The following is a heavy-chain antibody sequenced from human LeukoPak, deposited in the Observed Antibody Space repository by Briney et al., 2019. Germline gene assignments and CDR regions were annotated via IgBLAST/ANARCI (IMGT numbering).Heavy chain of an antibody. Sequence: GASVKVSCKASGYTFTGFYMHWVRQAPGQGLEWMGWINTNTGNPTYAQGFTGRFVFSLDTSVSTAYLQISSLKAEDTAVYYCARVEMATIDVAFDIWGQGTMVTVSS. V-gene: IGHV7-4-1*02. D-gene: IGHD5-24*01. CDR3: ARVEMATIDVAFDI. J-gene: IGHJ3*02. CDR1: GYTFTGFY. CDR2: INTNTGNP.